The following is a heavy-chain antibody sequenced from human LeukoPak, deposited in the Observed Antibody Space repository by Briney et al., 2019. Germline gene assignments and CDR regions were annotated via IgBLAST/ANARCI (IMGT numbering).Heavy chain of an antibody. Sequence: RTSETLSLTCTVSGYSISSGYYWGWIRQPPGKGLEWIGSIYYSGSTYYNSSLKSRVTISVDTSKNQFSLKLSSVTAADTAVYYCARLLGGTWFDPWGQGTLVTVSS. CDR2: IYYSGST. J-gene: IGHJ5*02. CDR1: GYSISSGYY. V-gene: IGHV4-38-2*02. CDR3: ARLLGGTWFDP. D-gene: IGHD3-16*01.